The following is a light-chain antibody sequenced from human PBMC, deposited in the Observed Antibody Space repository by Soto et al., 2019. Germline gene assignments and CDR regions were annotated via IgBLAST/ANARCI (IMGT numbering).Light chain of an antibody. CDR2: RTS. CDR1: QSITDY. V-gene: IGKV3-11*01. J-gene: IGKJ1*01. CDR3: QQRSNWPRT. Sequence: EIVLTQSPATLSLSPGERATLSCRASQSITDYLGWYQQKPGQAPRLLMFRTSSRATGFPARFSGSGSGTDFTLTISSLEPEDFAVYYCQQRSNWPRTFGQGTKVDIK.